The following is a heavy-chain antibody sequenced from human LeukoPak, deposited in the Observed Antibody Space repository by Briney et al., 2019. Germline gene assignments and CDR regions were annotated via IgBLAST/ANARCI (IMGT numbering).Heavy chain of an antibody. CDR2: INPNSGGT. CDR3: ARGHSSGSRRRAFDI. V-gene: IGHV1-2*02. J-gene: IGHJ3*02. D-gene: IGHD6-19*01. CDR1: GYTFTGYY. Sequence: ASVKVSCKASGYTFTGYYMHWVRQAPGQGLEWMGWINPNSGGTNYAQKFQGRVTMTRDTSISTAYMELSRLRSDDTAVYYCARGHSSGSRRRAFDIWGQGTMVTVSS.